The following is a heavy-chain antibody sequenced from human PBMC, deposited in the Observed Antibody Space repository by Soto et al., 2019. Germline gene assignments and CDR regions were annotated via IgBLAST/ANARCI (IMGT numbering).Heavy chain of an antibody. CDR2: LYYGRSA. V-gene: IGHV4-59*03. Sequence: QVQLQESGPGLVKPSETLSLTCAVSGDSISTYYCIWIRQPPGKGLESIGYLYYGRSANYNPTLTRREILSVDTYTKTCSMTRSFMTVVDTAVNYCAVCRMAVVAEYWGEGTLITVSS. CDR1: GDSISTYY. D-gene: IGHD3-22*01. CDR3: AVCRMAVVAEY. J-gene: IGHJ4*02.